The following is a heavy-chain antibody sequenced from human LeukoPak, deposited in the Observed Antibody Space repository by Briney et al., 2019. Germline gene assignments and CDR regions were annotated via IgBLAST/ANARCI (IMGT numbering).Heavy chain of an antibody. CDR1: GYTFTGYY. D-gene: IGHD3-22*01. CDR2: INPNSGGI. Sequence: GASVKVSCKASGYTFTGYYMHWVRQAPGQGLEWMGWINPNSGGINYAQKFQGRVTMTRDTSISTAYMELSRLRSDDTAVYYCARASYYYDSSGYPGYYFDYWGQGTLVTVSS. CDR3: ARASYYYDSSGYPGYYFDY. J-gene: IGHJ4*02. V-gene: IGHV1-2*02.